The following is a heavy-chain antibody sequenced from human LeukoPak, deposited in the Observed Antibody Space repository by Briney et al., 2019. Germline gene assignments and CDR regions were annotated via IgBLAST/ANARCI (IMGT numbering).Heavy chain of an antibody. D-gene: IGHD5-24*01. V-gene: IGHV4-59*01. CDR1: GGSISSYY. J-gene: IGHJ4*02. CDR3: ARGRGWLQYYFDY. Sequence: PSETLSLTCTVSGGSISSYYWSWIRQPPGKGLEWIGYIYYSGSTNYNPSLKSRVTISVDTSKNQSSLKLSSVTAADTAVYYCARGRGWLQYYFDYWGQGTLVTVSS. CDR2: IYYSGST.